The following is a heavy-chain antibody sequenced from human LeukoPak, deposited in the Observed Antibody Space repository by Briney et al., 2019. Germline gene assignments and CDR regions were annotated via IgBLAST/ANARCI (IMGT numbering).Heavy chain of an antibody. CDR2: IYYSGST. Sequence: SETLSLTCTVSGGSISSYYWSWIRQPPGKGLEWIGYIYYSGSTNYNPSLKSRVTISVDTSKNQFSLKLSSVTAADTAVYYCARDGYGSGKGYFDYWGQGTLVTVSS. J-gene: IGHJ4*02. D-gene: IGHD3-10*01. V-gene: IGHV4-59*01. CDR3: ARDGYGSGKGYFDY. CDR1: GGSISSYY.